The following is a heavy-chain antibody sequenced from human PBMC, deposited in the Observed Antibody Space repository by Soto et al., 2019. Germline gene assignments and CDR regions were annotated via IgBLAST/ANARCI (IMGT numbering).Heavy chain of an antibody. D-gene: IGHD1-7*01. J-gene: IGHJ4*02. Sequence: SETLSLTCAVSGGSFTSNNWWTWVRRPPGQGLEWIGEIYRTGSTNYNPSLKGRVTISLDKSENQFSLKVTSLTAADTAVYYCASRDPGTSVDYWGQGTLVTVSS. CDR1: GGSFTSNNW. CDR2: IYRTGST. V-gene: IGHV4-4*02. CDR3: ASRDPGTSVDY.